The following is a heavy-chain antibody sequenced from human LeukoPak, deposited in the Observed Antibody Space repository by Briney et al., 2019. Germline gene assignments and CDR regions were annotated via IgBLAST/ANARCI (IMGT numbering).Heavy chain of an antibody. D-gene: IGHD6-19*01. V-gene: IGHV3-23*01. CDR3: ARDWDPSVAGGLGSNFDY. CDR2: ISGSGGST. Sequence: TGGSLRLSCAASGFTFSSYAMSWVRQAPGKGLEWVSAISGSGGSTYYADSVKGRFTISRDNSKNTLYLQMNSLRAEDTAVYYCARDWDPSVAGGLGSNFDYWGQGTLVTVSS. J-gene: IGHJ4*02. CDR1: GFTFSSYA.